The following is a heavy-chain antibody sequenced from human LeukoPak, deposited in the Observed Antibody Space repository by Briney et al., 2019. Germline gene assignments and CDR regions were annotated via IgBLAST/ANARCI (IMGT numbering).Heavy chain of an antibody. CDR1: GFTFSSYS. Sequence: PGGSLRLSCAASGFTFSSYSMNWVRQAPGKGLEWVSYISSSSSTIYYADSVKGRFTISRDNAKNSLYLQMNSLRAEDTAVYYCARGRFWDRWGQGTLVTVSS. CDR3: ARGRFWDR. V-gene: IGHV3-48*04. J-gene: IGHJ5*02. D-gene: IGHD2/OR15-2a*01. CDR2: ISSSSSTI.